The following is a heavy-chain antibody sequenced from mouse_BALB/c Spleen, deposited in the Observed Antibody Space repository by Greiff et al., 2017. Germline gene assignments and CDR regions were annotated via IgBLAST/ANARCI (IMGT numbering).Heavy chain of an antibody. V-gene: IGHV1-5*01. CDR1: GYSFTSYW. CDR3: TGSNWDTGAWFAY. Sequence: EVQLQQSGTVLARPGASVKMSCKASGYSFTSYWMHWVKQRPGQGLEWIGAIYPGNSDTSYNQKFKGKAKLTAVTSASTAYMELSSLTNEDSAVYYCTGSNWDTGAWFAYWGQGTLVTVSA. CDR2: IYPGNSDT. D-gene: IGHD4-1*01. J-gene: IGHJ3*01.